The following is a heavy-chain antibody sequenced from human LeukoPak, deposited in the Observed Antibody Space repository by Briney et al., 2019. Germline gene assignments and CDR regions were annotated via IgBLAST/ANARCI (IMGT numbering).Heavy chain of an antibody. Sequence: PSETLSLTCNVSGYSISSGYYWSWIRQPPGKGLEWIGGIYHSGYTFYNSSLKSRVTISVDTSKNQFSLNLHSVTAADTAVYYCAIEGTVRYFDPWGQGTLVTVSS. CDR1: GYSISSGYY. V-gene: IGHV4-38-2*02. D-gene: IGHD1-14*01. CDR2: IYHSGYT. CDR3: AIEGTVRYFDP. J-gene: IGHJ5*02.